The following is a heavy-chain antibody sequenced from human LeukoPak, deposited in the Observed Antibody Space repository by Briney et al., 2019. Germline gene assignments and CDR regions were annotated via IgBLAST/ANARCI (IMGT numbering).Heavy chain of an antibody. CDR1: GFTFDDYA. Sequence: GRSLRLSCAASGFTFDDYAMHWVRQAPGKGLEWVSGISWNSGSIGYADSVKGRFTISRDNAKNSLYLQMNSLRAEDTAVYYCAKAGAIVVVPAASNWFDPWGQGTLVTVSS. J-gene: IGHJ5*02. D-gene: IGHD2-2*01. CDR3: AKAGAIVVVPAASNWFDP. V-gene: IGHV3-9*01. CDR2: ISWNSGSI.